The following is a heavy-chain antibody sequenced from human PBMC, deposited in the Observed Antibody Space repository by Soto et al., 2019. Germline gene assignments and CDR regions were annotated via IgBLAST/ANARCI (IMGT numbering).Heavy chain of an antibody. D-gene: IGHD7-27*01. J-gene: IGHJ6*02. CDR2: MNPNSGNT. CDR3: ARVVSGDLDYYYYYGMDV. CDR1: GYTFTSYD. Sequence: GASVKVSCKASGYTFTSYDINWVRQATGQGLEWMGWMNPNSGNTGYAQKFQGRVTMTRNTSISTAYMELSSLRSEDTAVYYCARVVSGDLDYYYYYGMDVWGQGTTVTVSS. V-gene: IGHV1-8*01.